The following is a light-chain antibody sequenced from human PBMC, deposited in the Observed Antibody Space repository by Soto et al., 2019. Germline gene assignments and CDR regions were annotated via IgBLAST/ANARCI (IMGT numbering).Light chain of an antibody. CDR3: SSYTSSSTQV. J-gene: IGLJ1*01. CDR2: DVS. V-gene: IGLV2-14*01. Sequence: QSVLTQPASVSGSPGQSITISCTGTSSDVGGYNYVSWYQQHPGKAPKLMIYDVSNRPSGVSNRFSGFKSGNTASLTISGLQAEDEADYYCSSYTSSSTQVFGTGTKLTVL. CDR1: SSDVGGYNY.